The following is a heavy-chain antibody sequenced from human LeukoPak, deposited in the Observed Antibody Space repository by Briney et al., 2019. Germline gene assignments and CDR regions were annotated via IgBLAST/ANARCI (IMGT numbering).Heavy chain of an antibody. CDR1: GFSIRRGSS. D-gene: IGHD3-22*01. V-gene: IGHV4-38-2*02. J-gene: IGHJ4*02. CDR3: ARSRGQYYDSSGYFSG. Sequence: KPSETLSLTCSVSGFSIRRGSSWGWIRQPPGKGLEWIGTLFHDGNTHYDPSLKSRVTISIDTSTNQFSLKVRSVTAADTAVYYCARSRGQYYDSSGYFSGWGQGTLVTVSS. CDR2: LFHDGNT.